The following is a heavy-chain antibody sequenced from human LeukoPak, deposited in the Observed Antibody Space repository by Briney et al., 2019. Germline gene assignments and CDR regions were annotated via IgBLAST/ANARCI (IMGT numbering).Heavy chain of an antibody. CDR3: TKSQRNDQQVVQRIDY. CDR2: ITGSGDTT. J-gene: IGHJ4*02. Sequence: GGSLRLSCTASRFTFSTYAMSWVRQAPGKGLEWVSSITGSGDTTYYTGSVKGRFTISRDNSKNALYLQMISLRAEDTAVYYCTKSQRNDQQVVQRIDYWGQVTLVTVSS. CDR1: RFTFSTYA. D-gene: IGHD2-2*01. V-gene: IGHV3-23*01.